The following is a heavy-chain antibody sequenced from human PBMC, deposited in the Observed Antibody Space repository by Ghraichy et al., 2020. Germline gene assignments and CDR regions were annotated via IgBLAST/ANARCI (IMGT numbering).Heavy chain of an antibody. CDR3: ARKVPAAIHAFDI. CDR1: GYTFATYA. V-gene: IGHV1-3*01. Sequence: ASVKVSCKASGYTFATYAMHWVRQAPGQRLEWMGWINAGNGNTMYSQKFQGRVTITRDTSPSTSYMELSSLRSEDTAVYYCARKVPAAIHAFDIWGQGTMVTVSS. D-gene: IGHD2-2*01. J-gene: IGHJ3*02. CDR2: INAGNGNT.